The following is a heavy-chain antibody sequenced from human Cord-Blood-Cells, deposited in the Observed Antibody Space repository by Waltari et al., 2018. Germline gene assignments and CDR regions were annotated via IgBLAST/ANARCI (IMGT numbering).Heavy chain of an antibody. J-gene: IGHJ4*02. V-gene: IGHV1-69*09. D-gene: IGHD4-4*01. CDR1: GGTFSSYA. Sequence: QVQLVQSGAEVKKPGSSVKVPCKASGGTFSSYAISWVRQAPGQGLEWMGRMIPVRGIASNAQKFQGRVTITADKATSTAYMELSSLRSEDTAVYYCARKGPGDYSNYYFDYWGQGTLVTVSS. CDR3: ARKGPGDYSNYYFDY. CDR2: MIPVRGIA.